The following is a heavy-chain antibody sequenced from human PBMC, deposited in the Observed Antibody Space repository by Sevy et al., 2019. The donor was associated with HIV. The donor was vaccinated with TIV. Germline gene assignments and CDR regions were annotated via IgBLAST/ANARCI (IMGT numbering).Heavy chain of an antibody. J-gene: IGHJ4*02. CDR1: GYTFSTYG. CDR3: ARGYCSGGRCYPGGY. CDR2: INTFTGDT. D-gene: IGHD2-15*01. V-gene: IGHV1-18*01. Sequence: ASVKVSCEASGYTFSTYGINWVRQAPGQGLEWMGWINTFTGDTNYPQKLQDRVTMTKDTSTSTVYMELRSLRSDDTAVYYCARGYCSGGRCYPGGYWGQGTLVTVSS.